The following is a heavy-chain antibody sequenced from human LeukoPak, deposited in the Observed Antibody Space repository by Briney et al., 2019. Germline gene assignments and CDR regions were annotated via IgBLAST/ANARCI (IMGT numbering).Heavy chain of an antibody. J-gene: IGHJ5*02. CDR2: ISSSSSYI. D-gene: IGHD2-2*02. V-gene: IGHV3-21*01. CDR1: GFTFSSYS. Sequence: GGSLRVSCAASGFTFSSYSMNWVRQAPGKGMEWVSSISSSSSYIYYADSVKGRFTISRDNSKNTLYLQMNSLRAEDTAVYYCARPQTGAHTLAGGFDPWGQGTLVTVSS. CDR3: ARPQTGAHTLAGGFDP.